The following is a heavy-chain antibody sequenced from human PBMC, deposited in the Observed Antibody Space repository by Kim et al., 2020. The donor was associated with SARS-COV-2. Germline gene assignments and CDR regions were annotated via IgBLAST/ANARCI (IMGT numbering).Heavy chain of an antibody. Sequence: GGSLRLSCAASGFTFSSYEMNWVRQAPGKGLEWVSYISSSGTTIHYADSVKGRFTISRDNAKNSLFLQMNSLRAEDTAVYYCARDVGAAFGTVNFDYWGQGTLVTVSS. J-gene: IGHJ4*02. CDR2: ISSSGTTI. CDR1: GFTFSSYE. V-gene: IGHV3-48*03. CDR3: ARDVGAAFGTVNFDY. D-gene: IGHD3-3*02.